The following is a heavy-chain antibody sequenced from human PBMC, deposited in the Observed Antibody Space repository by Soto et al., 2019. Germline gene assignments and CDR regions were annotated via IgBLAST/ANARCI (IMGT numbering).Heavy chain of an antibody. CDR1: GYTLTELS. J-gene: IGHJ4*02. V-gene: IGHV1-24*01. CDR2: FDPEDGET. D-gene: IGHD6-19*01. Sequence: ASVKVSCKVSGYTLTELSMHWARQAPGKGLEWMGGFDPEDGETIYAQKFQGRVTMTEDTSTDTAYMELSSLRSEDTAVYYCATDLLNSGWYDYWGQGTLVTVSS. CDR3: ATDLLNSGWYDY.